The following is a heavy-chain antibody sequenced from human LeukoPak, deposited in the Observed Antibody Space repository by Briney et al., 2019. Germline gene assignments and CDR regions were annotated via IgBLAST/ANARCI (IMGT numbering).Heavy chain of an antibody. V-gene: IGHV4-59*12. D-gene: IGHD3-16*02. CDR1: GGSISSYY. Sequence: SETLSLTCTVSGGSISSYYWSWIRQPPGKGLEWIGYIYYSGSTNYNPSLKSRVTISVDTSKNQFSLKLSSVTAADTAVYYCARGHFLSVWGSYRYTGYFDYWGQGTLVTVSS. J-gene: IGHJ4*02. CDR3: ARGHFLSVWGSYRYTGYFDY. CDR2: IYYSGST.